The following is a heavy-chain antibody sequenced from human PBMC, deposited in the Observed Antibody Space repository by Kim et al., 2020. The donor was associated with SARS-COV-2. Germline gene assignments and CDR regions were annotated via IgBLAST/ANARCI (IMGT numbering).Heavy chain of an antibody. J-gene: IGHJ4*02. D-gene: IGHD3-22*01. V-gene: IGHV4-31*02. Sequence: TPSLNSRVTISVDPSKNPFSLKLSAVTAADTAVYYCARAPIVVVITHFDYWGQGTLVTVSS. CDR3: ARAPIVVVITHFDY.